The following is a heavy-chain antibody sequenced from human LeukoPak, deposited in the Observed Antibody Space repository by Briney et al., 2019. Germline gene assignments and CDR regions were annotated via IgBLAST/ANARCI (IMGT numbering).Heavy chain of an antibody. J-gene: IGHJ3*02. D-gene: IGHD6-13*01. V-gene: IGHV4-59*01. CDR2: IYYSGST. Sequence: PSETLSLTCTVSGGSISSYYWSWIRQPPGKGLEWIEYIYYSGSTNYNPSLKSRVTISVDTSKNQFSLKLSSVTAADTAVYYCASFSSSYAGDAFDIWGQGTMVTVSS. CDR3: ASFSSSYAGDAFDI. CDR1: GGSISSYY.